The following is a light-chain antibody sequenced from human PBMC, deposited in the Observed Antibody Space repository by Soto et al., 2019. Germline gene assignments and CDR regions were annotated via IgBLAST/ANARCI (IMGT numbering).Light chain of an antibody. CDR1: GSNIGTNT. J-gene: IGLJ3*02. CDR2: HNN. Sequence: QSVLTQPPSASGTPGQRVTLSCSGSGSNIGTNTVNWYQQLPGTAPKLLIYHNNQRPSGIPDRFSGSKSGTSASLDISGLQSDDEADYYCTAWDGSLDGRVFGGGTKLTVL. V-gene: IGLV1-44*01. CDR3: TAWDGSLDGRV.